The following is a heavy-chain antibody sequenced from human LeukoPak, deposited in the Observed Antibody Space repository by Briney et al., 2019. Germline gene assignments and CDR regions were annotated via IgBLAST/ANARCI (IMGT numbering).Heavy chain of an antibody. CDR3: ARFYYGDYVDWFDP. Sequence: ASVKVSCKASGYTFTSYDINWVRQATGQGLEWMGWMNPNSGNTGYAQKFQGRVTITRNTSISIAYMELSSLRSEDTAVYYCARFYYGDYVDWFDPWGQGTLVTVSS. J-gene: IGHJ5*02. CDR1: GYTFTSYD. CDR2: MNPNSGNT. D-gene: IGHD4-17*01. V-gene: IGHV1-8*01.